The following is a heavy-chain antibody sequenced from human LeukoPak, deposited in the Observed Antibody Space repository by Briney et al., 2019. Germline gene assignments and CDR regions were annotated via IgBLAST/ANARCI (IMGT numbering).Heavy chain of an antibody. CDR1: GFTVSSNY. J-gene: IGHJ6*02. Sequence: GGSLRLSCAASGFTVSSNYMSWVRQAPGKGLEWVSVIYSGGSTCYADSVKGRFTISRDSSKNTLYLQMNSLRAEDTAVYYCARDRSAYCSSTSCYYYYYYGMDVWGQGTTVTVSS. CDR3: ARDRSAYCSSTSCYYYYYYGMDV. D-gene: IGHD2-2*01. CDR2: IYSGGST. V-gene: IGHV3-53*01.